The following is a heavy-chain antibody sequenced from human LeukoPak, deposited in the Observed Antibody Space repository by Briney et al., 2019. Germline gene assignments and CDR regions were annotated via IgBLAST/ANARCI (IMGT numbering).Heavy chain of an antibody. D-gene: IGHD2-2*01. CDR2: INPNSGGT. Sequence: ASVKVSCKASGYTFTGYYMHWVRQAPGQGLEWMGWINPNSGGTNYAQKFQGRVTMTRDTSISTAYMELSRLRSDDTAVYYCARVFIYCSSTSCPAYYYYMEVWGKGTTVTVSS. CDR3: ARVFIYCSSTSCPAYYYYMEV. J-gene: IGHJ6*03. CDR1: GYTFTGYY. V-gene: IGHV1-2*02.